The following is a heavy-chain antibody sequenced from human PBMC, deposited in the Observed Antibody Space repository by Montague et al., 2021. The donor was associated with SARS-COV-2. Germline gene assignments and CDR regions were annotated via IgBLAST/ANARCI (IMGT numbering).Heavy chain of an antibody. CDR3: VAGSSDY. V-gene: IGHV3-7*01. J-gene: IGHJ4*02. Sequence: SLRLSCAVSEFPFSNYWMNWVRQAPGKGLEWVASIKQDGTKKYYVDSVKGRFSISRDNGENSVWLQMNSLRVDDTALCYCVAGSSDYWGRGTLVTVSS. CDR1: EFPFSNYW. CDR2: IKQDGTKK. D-gene: IGHD2-2*01.